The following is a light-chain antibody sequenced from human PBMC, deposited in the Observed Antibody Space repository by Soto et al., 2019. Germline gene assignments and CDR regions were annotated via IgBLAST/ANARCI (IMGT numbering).Light chain of an antibody. V-gene: IGKV3-11*01. CDR3: PQRANLPLT. J-gene: IGKJ4*01. CDR2: DAS. Sequence: VLTESPATLSPYPGQRVTLSCRASQYVNIYLAWYQQKPGQAPRLLVYDASNSATGVPARFSGSGSGTDFTLTICSLESEDCAVYYCPQRANLPLTSCGGT. CDR1: QYVNIY.